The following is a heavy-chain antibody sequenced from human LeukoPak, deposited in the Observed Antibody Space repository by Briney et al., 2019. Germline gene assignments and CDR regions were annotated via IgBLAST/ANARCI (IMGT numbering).Heavy chain of an antibody. CDR2: ISGSGGGT. CDR1: GFTFSSYA. J-gene: IGHJ4*02. Sequence: GGSLRLSCAASGFTFSSYAMSWVRQAPGKGLDWVSGISGSGGGTNYGDSVKGRFTISRDNSKNTLYLQMNSLRAEDTAVYYCARDPYYYDSSGYPPPFDYWGQGTLVTVSS. CDR3: ARDPYYYDSSGYPPPFDY. V-gene: IGHV3-23*01. D-gene: IGHD3-22*01.